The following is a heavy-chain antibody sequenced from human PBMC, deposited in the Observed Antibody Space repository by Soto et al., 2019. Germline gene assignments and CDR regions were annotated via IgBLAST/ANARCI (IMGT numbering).Heavy chain of an antibody. Sequence: GASVKVSCKSSGYTFTSYDINWVRQATGQGLEWMGWMNTNSGNTGYAQKFQGRVTMTRNTSISTVYMELSSLRSEDTAVYYCARGYLEAGSSSSACFWFDPWGQGTLVTVSS. CDR1: GYTFTSYD. CDR3: ARGYLEAGSSSSACFWFDP. CDR2: MNTNSGNT. V-gene: IGHV1-8*01. D-gene: IGHD6-6*01. J-gene: IGHJ5*02.